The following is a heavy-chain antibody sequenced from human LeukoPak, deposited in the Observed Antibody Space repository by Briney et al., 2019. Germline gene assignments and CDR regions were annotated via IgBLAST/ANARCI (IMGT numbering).Heavy chain of an antibody. V-gene: IGHV1-2*02. D-gene: IGHD3-22*01. CDR2: INPNSGGT. J-gene: IGHJ4*02. CDR1: GYTFTGYY. CDR3: ARGTYSSGYWLYFDY. Sequence: ASVKVSCKASGYTFTGYYMHWVRQAPGQGLEWMGWINPNSGGTNYAQKFQGRVTMTRDTSISTAYMELSRLRSDDTAVYYCARGTYSSGYWLYFDYWGQGTLVTVSS.